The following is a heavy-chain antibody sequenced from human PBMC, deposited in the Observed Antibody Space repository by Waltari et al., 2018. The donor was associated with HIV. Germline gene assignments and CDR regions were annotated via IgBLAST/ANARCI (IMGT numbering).Heavy chain of an antibody. J-gene: IGHJ4*02. Sequence: QVLLQESVPGLVKPSETLSLTCTVSGGSITSYYWSWIRQPPGKGLEWIGYIYYSGSTTYNPSLKSRATISVDTSKNQVSLKLSSVTAADTAVYYCASRGMHYYDSSGYYSWGQGTLVTVSS. D-gene: IGHD3-22*01. CDR2: IYYSGST. CDR1: GGSITSYY. V-gene: IGHV4-59*01. CDR3: ASRGMHYYDSSGYYS.